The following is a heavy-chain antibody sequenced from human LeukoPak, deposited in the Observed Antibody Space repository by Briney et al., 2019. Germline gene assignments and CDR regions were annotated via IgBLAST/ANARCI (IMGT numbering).Heavy chain of an antibody. D-gene: IGHD6-19*01. CDR1: GYTFTGNY. Sequence: ASVTVSCKASGYTFTGNYLYWVRKAPGPGLDWMGWGNPNSSDRHYSQKFHRSGTTIWVTTISTPYMQLISLVSDDDAALYCSRSTYTSGWVDSWGQGTLVTVSS. CDR3: SRSTYTSGWVDS. J-gene: IGHJ4*02. V-gene: IGHV1-2*02. CDR2: GNPNSSDR.